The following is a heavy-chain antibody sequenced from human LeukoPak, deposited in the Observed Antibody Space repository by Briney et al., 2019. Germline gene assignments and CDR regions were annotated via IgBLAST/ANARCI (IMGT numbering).Heavy chain of an antibody. Sequence: GGSLRLSCAASGFTFSSYAMHWVRQAPGKGLEWVAVISYDGSNKYYADSVKGRFTISRDDSKNTLYLQMNSLRAEDTAVYYCARRLPYSYSGRDFYQWGYFDLWGRGTLVTVTS. J-gene: IGHJ2*01. CDR3: ARRLPYSYSGRDFYQWGYFDL. V-gene: IGHV3-30*14. CDR2: ISYDGSNK. D-gene: IGHD5-24*01. CDR1: GFTFSSYA.